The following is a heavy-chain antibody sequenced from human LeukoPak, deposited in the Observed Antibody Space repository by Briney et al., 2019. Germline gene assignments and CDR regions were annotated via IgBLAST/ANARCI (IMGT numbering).Heavy chain of an antibody. J-gene: IGHJ2*01. CDR2: INPNSGGT. CDR1: GYTFTGYY. D-gene: IGHD2-21*02. V-gene: IGHV1-2*04. CDR3: ARAYCGGDCYRSRPWYFDL. Sequence: ASVKVSCKASGYTFTGYYMHWVRQAPGQGLEWMGWINPNSGGTNYAQKFQGWVTMTRDTSINTAYMELSRLRSDDTAVYYCARAYCGGDCYRSRPWYFDLWGRGTLVTVSS.